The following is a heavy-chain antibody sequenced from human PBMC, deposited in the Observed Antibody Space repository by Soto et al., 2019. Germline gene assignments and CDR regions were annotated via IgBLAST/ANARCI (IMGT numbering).Heavy chain of an antibody. D-gene: IGHD2-2*01. J-gene: IGHJ4*02. Sequence: EVQLVESGGGLVQPGRSLRLSCAASGFTFSAYWTTWARQAPGKGLEWVANIKEDGSEQYYMDSVKGRFTISRDNAKNSLYLQMTSLRAEDTAVYYCARGGRSDTIYQYFDYWGQGTLVSVSS. CDR2: IKEDGSEQ. CDR1: GFTFSAYW. CDR3: ARGGRSDTIYQYFDY. V-gene: IGHV3-7*01.